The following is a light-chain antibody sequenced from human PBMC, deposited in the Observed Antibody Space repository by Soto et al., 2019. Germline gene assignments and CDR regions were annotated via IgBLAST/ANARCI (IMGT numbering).Light chain of an antibody. CDR2: VAS. Sequence: DIQMTQSPSSVSASVGDRVIITCRASQGIIGWLARCRQKPGKAPKVPIHVASSLQSGVPSRFIGSGSGTHFTLDIGSLEAEDFATYYCKQYKRHPVTFGLGTKVEIK. CDR3: KQYKRHPVT. J-gene: IGKJ1*01. CDR1: QGIIGW. V-gene: IGKV1D-16*01.